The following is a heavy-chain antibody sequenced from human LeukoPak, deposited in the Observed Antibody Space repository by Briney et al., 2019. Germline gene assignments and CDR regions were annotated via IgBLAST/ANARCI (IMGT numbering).Heavy chain of an antibody. V-gene: IGHV4-34*01. CDR1: GGSFSAYY. CDR3: ARRPHTAMVFYYYYYYMDV. D-gene: IGHD5-18*01. Sequence: PSETLSLTCAVYGGSFSAYYCSWIRQPPGKGLEWIGEINHSGSTNYNPSLKSRVTISVDTSKNQFSLKLSSVTAADTAVYYCARRPHTAMVFYYYYYYMDVWGKGTTVTVSS. CDR2: INHSGST. J-gene: IGHJ6*03.